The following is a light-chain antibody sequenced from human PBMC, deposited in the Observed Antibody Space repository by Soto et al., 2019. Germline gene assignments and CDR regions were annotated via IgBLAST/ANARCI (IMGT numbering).Light chain of an antibody. Sequence: QSVLTQPASVSGSPGQSITISCTGTSSDVGGHDYVSWYQQHPGKAPKLIIYEVRNRPSGVSNRFSGSKSGNTASLTISGLQAEDEADYYCSSYSSTTLVFGTGPKLTVL. J-gene: IGLJ1*01. V-gene: IGLV2-14*01. CDR2: EVR. CDR3: SSYSSTTLV. CDR1: SSDVGGHDY.